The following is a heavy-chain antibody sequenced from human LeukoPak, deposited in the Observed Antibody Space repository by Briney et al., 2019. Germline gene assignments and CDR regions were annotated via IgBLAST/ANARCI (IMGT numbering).Heavy chain of an antibody. CDR2: ISSKADRT. CDR1: GLTFSSYA. CDR3: AKESPYAAGGTGRAYYFDS. V-gene: IGHV3-23*01. D-gene: IGHD6-25*01. Sequence: PGGSLRLSCAASGLTFSSYAMSWFRQAPGKGLDWVSAISSKADRTYYVDSVKGRFTISRDTSKNTVYLQMNSLRAEDTAVYYCAKESPYAAGGTGRAYYFDSWGQGTLVTV. J-gene: IGHJ4*02.